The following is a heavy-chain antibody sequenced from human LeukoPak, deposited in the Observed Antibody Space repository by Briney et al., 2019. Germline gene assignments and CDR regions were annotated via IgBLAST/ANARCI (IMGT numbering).Heavy chain of an antibody. J-gene: IGHJ6*02. Sequence: PGRSLRLSCAASGFTFSSFGMHWVRQAPGKGLEWVAVIWYDGYDKYYAESVKGRFTISRDNSRNTLYSQMNSLRVEDSAVYYCARARWFADTATSASGYGLDVWGQGTAVTVSS. V-gene: IGHV3-33*01. D-gene: IGHD5-18*01. CDR2: IWYDGYDK. CDR3: ARARWFADTATSASGYGLDV. CDR1: GFTFSSFG.